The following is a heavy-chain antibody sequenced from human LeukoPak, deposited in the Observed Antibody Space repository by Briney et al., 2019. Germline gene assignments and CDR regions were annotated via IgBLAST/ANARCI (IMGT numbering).Heavy chain of an antibody. J-gene: IGHJ4*02. D-gene: IGHD5-18*01. CDR3: ARGGFIYGYSYFDY. Sequence: GASVKVSCKASGYTLTGYYMHWVRQAPGQGLEWMGWINPNSGGTNYAQKFQGRVTMTRDTSISTAYMELSRLRSDDTAVYYCARGGFIYGYSYFDYWGQGTLVTVSS. CDR1: GYTLTGYY. CDR2: INPNSGGT. V-gene: IGHV1-2*02.